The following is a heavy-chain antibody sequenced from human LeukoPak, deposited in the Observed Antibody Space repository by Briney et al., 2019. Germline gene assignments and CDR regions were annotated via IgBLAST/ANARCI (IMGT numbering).Heavy chain of an antibody. CDR3: ARDREAYYGSGSYYTFDY. Sequence: SETLSLTRTVSGGSISSYYCGWIRQPAGKGLEWIERIYTSGSTNYTHSLKGRVTMSVDTSKNQFSLKLSSVTSADTAVYYCARDREAYYGSGSYYTFDYWGQGTLVTVSS. D-gene: IGHD3-10*01. CDR2: IYTSGST. J-gene: IGHJ4*02. CDR1: GGSISSYY. V-gene: IGHV4-4*07.